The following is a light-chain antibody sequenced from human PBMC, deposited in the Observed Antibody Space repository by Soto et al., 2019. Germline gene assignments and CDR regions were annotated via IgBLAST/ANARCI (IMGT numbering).Light chain of an antibody. V-gene: IGKV3-15*01. CDR3: QQYNTWPRT. CDR2: GAS. Sequence: EIVMTQSPATLSVSPGERATLSCRASQSVSSNLAWYQQKPGQGPRLLIYGASTRATGIPDRFSGSGSGTEFTLTISSLQSEDFAVYYCQQYNTWPRTFGPGTKVDVK. J-gene: IGKJ3*01. CDR1: QSVSSN.